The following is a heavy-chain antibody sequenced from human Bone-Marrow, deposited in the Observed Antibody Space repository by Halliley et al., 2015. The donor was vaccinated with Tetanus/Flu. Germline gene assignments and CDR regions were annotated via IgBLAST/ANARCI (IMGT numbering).Heavy chain of an antibody. D-gene: IGHD4-17*01. CDR3: VRGATVVTHFDY. CDR2: ISIRGSSK. V-gene: IGHV3-48*03. J-gene: IGHJ4*02. Sequence: WVSYISIRGSSKYYAASVGGRFTISRDNAKNLLYLQMGSLRAEDTGVYFCVRGATVVTHFDYWGQGTRVTVSS.